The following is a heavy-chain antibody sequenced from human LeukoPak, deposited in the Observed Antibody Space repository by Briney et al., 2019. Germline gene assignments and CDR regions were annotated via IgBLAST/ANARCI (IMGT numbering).Heavy chain of an antibody. J-gene: IGHJ4*02. V-gene: IGHV4-39*02. CDR1: GYSISSSNYY. CDR3: AREIDGLAGYYISLAAPYYFDY. D-gene: IGHD3-9*01. Sequence: PSETLSLTCTVSGYSISSSNYYWGWIRQPPGKGLEWIGSIYYSGSTYYNPSLKSRVTISVDTSKNQFSLKLSSVTAADTAVYYCAREIDGLAGYYISLAAPYYFDYWGQGTLVTVSS. CDR2: IYYSGST.